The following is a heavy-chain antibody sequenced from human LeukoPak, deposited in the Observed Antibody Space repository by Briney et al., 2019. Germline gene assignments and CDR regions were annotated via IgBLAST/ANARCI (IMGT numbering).Heavy chain of an antibody. CDR3: AKDLANGDYIDH. Sequence: GGSLRLSCAASGFTFSDYGMHWVRQAPGKGLEWVAVVSYDGTNEKYADPVKGRFTISRDNSKNTLSLQMNSLRADDTAVYYCAKDLANGDYIDHWGQGTLVTVSS. V-gene: IGHV3-30*18. CDR2: VSYDGTNE. J-gene: IGHJ4*02. CDR1: GFTFSDYG. D-gene: IGHD2-8*01.